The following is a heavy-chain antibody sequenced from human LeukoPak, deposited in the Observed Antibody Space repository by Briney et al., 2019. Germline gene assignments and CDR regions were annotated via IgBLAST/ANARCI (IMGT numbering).Heavy chain of an antibody. CDR3: ARVYDSSGYYPVAY. J-gene: IGHJ4*02. CDR2: IYSGGST. Sequence: GGSLRLSCAASGFTVSSNYMSWVRQAPGKGLEWVSVIYSGGSTYYADSVKGRFTISRDNSKNTLYLQMNSLRAGDTAVYYCARVYDSSGYYPVAYWGQGTLVTVSS. V-gene: IGHV3-66*01. D-gene: IGHD3-22*01. CDR1: GFTVSSNY.